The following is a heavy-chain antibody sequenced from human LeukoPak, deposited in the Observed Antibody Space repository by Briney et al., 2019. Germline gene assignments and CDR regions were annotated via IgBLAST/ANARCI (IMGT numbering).Heavy chain of an antibody. Sequence: GAFFRLCSAAAGFTFSSYGMRLGRQAPGKRLGWVSFIRNDGNNQYHADSRKVRITIATDNSQNTLYLRTNSLRAEDTAVYYCARDYLLLHDAFDIWGKGTMVTVSS. CDR1: GFTFSSYG. CDR2: IRNDGNNQ. D-gene: IGHD2/OR15-2a*01. CDR3: ARDYLLLHDAFDI. V-gene: IGHV3-30*02. J-gene: IGHJ3*02.